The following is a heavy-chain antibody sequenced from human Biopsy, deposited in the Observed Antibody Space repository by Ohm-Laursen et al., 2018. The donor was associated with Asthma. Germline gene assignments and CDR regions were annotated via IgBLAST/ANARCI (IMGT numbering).Heavy chain of an antibody. J-gene: IGHJ4*02. Sequence: GSLRLSCAASGFTFGGYAMSWARQAPGKGLEWVSTISPDGRSAHGPDSFQGRFTISRDNSKDTLYLQMSSLRADDTAVYYCAKELFPGWELRRGPDSWGQGTLVTVSS. D-gene: IGHD1-26*01. V-gene: IGHV3-23*01. CDR2: ISPDGRSA. CDR1: GFTFGGYA. CDR3: AKELFPGWELRRGPDS.